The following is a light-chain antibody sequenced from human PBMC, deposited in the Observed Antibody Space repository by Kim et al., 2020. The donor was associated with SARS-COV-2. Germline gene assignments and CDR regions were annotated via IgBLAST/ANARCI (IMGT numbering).Light chain of an antibody. J-gene: IGKJ4*01. V-gene: IGKV1-17*03. CDR3: LKYKSYPLT. CDR1: QGIDHY. CDR2: AAS. Sequence: ASVGDRVTITGRASQGIDHYLAWFQQKPGKVPKRLIYAASSLQSGVPSRFSGGESGTEFTLTISSLQPEDFATYYCLKYKSYPLTFGGGTKVDIK.